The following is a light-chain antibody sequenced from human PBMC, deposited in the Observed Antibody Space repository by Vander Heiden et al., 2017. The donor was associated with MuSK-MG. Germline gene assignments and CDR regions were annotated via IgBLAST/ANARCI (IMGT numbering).Light chain of an antibody. J-gene: IGLJ2*01. CDR3: SASDVSLRGPVV. CDR1: SSNIGSNY. Sequence: TISCSGSSSNIGSNYVYWYQQLPGPAPKLLIYSNNQRPSAVPDRFSGSNSCTSASLEITRRRSEDYAEDDGSASDVSLRGPVVCGGGTKLTVL. CDR2: SNN. V-gene: IGLV1-47*02.